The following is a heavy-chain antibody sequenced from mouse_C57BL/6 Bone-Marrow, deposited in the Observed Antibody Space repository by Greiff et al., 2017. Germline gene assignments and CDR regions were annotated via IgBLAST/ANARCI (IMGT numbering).Heavy chain of an antibody. CDR2: ISYDGSN. J-gene: IGHJ3*01. V-gene: IGHV3-6*01. D-gene: IGHD3-2*02. Sequence: EVKLQESGPGLVKPSQSLSLTCSVTGYSITSGYYWNWIRQFPGNKLEWMGYISYDGSNNYNPSLKNRISITRDTSKNQFFLKLNSVTTEDTATYYCARRLASFFAYWGQGTLVTVSA. CDR3: ARRLASFFAY. CDR1: GYSITSGYY.